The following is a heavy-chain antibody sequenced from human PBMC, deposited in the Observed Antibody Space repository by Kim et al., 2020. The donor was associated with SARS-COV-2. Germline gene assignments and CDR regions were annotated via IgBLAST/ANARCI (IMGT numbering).Heavy chain of an antibody. Sequence: RTYYNPSLKSRVTISVDTSKTQFSLKLSSVTAADTAVYYCARDRGSGAFDIWGQGTMVTVSS. D-gene: IGHD3-10*01. CDR2: RT. V-gene: IGHV4-31*02. J-gene: IGHJ3*02. CDR3: ARDRGSGAFDI.